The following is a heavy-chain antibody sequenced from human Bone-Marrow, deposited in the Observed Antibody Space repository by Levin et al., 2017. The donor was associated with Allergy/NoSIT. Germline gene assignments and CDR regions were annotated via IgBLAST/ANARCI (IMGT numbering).Heavy chain of an antibody. D-gene: IGHD2-2*03. CDR3: AHRVAYRLDFDF. CDR1: GFSFTTNGVG. Sequence: KASGPTLVKPRQTVTLTCFFSGFSFTTNGVGVGWFRQPPGKALEWLALIYWDDDKRYNPSLKSRLTITKDTSNNEVVLTMTNVDPVDTATYYCAHRVAYRLDFDFWGQGTVVTVSS. CDR2: IYWDDDK. J-gene: IGHJ4*02. V-gene: IGHV2-5*02.